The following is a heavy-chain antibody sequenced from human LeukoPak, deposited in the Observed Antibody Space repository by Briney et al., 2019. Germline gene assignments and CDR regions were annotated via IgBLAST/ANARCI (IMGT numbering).Heavy chain of an antibody. D-gene: IGHD3-22*01. Sequence: SETLSLTCTVSGGSISSYYWSWIRQPPGKGLEWIGYIYYSGSTNYNPSLKSRVTISVDTSKNQFSLKLSSVTAADTAVYYCARHYYYDSSAPFDYWGQGTLVTVSP. CDR1: GGSISSYY. CDR2: IYYSGST. J-gene: IGHJ4*02. CDR3: ARHYYYDSSAPFDY. V-gene: IGHV4-59*01.